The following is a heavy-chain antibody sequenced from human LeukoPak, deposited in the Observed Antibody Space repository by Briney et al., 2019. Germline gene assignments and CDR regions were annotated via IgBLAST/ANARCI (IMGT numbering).Heavy chain of an antibody. V-gene: IGHV3-21*01. Sequence: PGGSLRLPCAASGFTFSSYEVNWVRQAPGKGLEWVSSISSSSSYIYYADSVKGRFTISRDNAKNSLYLQMNSLRAEDTAVYYCASTTSIDYWGQGTLVTVSS. CDR2: ISSSSSYI. CDR3: ASTTSIDY. CDR1: GFTFSSYE. J-gene: IGHJ4*02. D-gene: IGHD1-26*01.